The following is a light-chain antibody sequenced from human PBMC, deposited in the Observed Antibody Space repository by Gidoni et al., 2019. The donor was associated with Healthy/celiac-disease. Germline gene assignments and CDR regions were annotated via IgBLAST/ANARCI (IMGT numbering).Light chain of an antibody. CDR3: MQALQTPCS. J-gene: IGKJ2*04. CDR2: LGS. V-gene: IGKV2-28*01. CDR1: QSLLHSNGYNY. Sequence: DIVMTQPPLPLPVTPGEPASISCRSSQSLLHSNGYNYLDWYLQKPGQSPQLLIYLGSTRAAGVPDRFSGSGSGTDFTLKISRVEAEDVGVYYCMQALQTPCSFGQGTKLEIK.